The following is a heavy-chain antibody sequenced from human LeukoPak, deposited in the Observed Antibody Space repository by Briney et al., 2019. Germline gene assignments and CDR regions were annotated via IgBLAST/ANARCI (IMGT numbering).Heavy chain of an antibody. Sequence: GGSLRLSCAASGFTVSSNYVSWFRQAPGKGLEWVSVIYKGGTPYYADSVKGRFTISRDNAKNTLYLQMNSLRAEDTAVYYCVRGLVSGYSYAYGVYF. J-gene: IGHJ2*01. CDR2: IYKGGTP. CDR1: GFTVSSNY. D-gene: IGHD5-18*01. CDR3: VRGLVSGYSYAYGVYF. V-gene: IGHV3-53*01.